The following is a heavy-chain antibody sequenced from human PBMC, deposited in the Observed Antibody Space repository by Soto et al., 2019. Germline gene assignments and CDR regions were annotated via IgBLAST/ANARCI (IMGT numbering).Heavy chain of an antibody. CDR3: ARDHGYCSSTSCYNYYGMDV. D-gene: IGHD2-2*02. V-gene: IGHV3-7*01. Sequence: GGSLRLSCAASGFTFSSYWMSWVRQAPGKGLEWVANIKQDGSEKYYVDSVKGRFTISRDNAKNSLHLQMNSLRAEVTAVYYCARDHGYCSSTSCYNYYGMDVWGQGTTVTVSS. CDR1: GFTFSSYW. J-gene: IGHJ6*02. CDR2: IKQDGSEK.